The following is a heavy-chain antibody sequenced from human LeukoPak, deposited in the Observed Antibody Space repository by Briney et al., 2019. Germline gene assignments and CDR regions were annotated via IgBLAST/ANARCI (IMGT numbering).Heavy chain of an antibody. CDR1: GGTFSSYA. D-gene: IGHD6-19*01. Sequence: ASVKVSCKAPGGTFSSYAISWVRQAPGQGLEWMGGIIPILGTANYAQKFQGRVTITADESTSTAYMELSSLRSEDTAVYYCARSGGWAYYFDYWGQGTLVTVSS. CDR3: ARSGGWAYYFDY. J-gene: IGHJ4*02. CDR2: IIPILGTA. V-gene: IGHV1-69*13.